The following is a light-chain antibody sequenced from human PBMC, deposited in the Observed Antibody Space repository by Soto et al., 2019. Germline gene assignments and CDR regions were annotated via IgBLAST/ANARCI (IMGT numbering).Light chain of an antibody. CDR1: SSDVGAYIF. J-gene: IGLJ1*01. V-gene: IGLV2-14*01. Sequence: QSALTQPPSASGSPGQSVTISCTGTSSDVGAYIFVSWYQQHPGKAPKLMIYEVSNRPSGVSNRFSGSKSGNTASLTISGLQAEDEADYYCSSYTSSSTEVFGTGTKLTVL. CDR2: EVS. CDR3: SSYTSSSTEV.